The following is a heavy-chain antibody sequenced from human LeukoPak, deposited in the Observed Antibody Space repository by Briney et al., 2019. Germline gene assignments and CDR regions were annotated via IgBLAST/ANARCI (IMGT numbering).Heavy chain of an antibody. CDR2: ISGSGGST. D-gene: IGHD6-19*01. CDR1: GFTFSSYA. CDR3: AKDLGTYSSGWLVY. Sequence: PGGSLRLSCAASGFTFSSYAMSWVRQAPGKGLEWVSAISGSGGSTYYADSVKGRFAISRDNSKNTLYLQMNSLRAEDTAVYYCAKDLGTYSSGWLVYWGQGTLVTVSS. J-gene: IGHJ4*02. V-gene: IGHV3-23*01.